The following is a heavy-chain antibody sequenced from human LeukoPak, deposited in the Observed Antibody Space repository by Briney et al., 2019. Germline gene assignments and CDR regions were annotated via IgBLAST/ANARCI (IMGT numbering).Heavy chain of an antibody. CDR2: ITSGSGTV. CDR1: GFTFSSYS. Sequence: PGGSLRLSCTASGFTFSSYSMNWLPHAPGKGLEALSCITSGSGTVYYADSVKGRFAISRDNANNSLYLQMNSLRAEDTAVYYCASSEGYSSSCYGPVDYWGQGTLVTVSS. D-gene: IGHD6-13*01. V-gene: IGHV3-48*01. CDR3: ASSEGYSSSCYGPVDY. J-gene: IGHJ4*02.